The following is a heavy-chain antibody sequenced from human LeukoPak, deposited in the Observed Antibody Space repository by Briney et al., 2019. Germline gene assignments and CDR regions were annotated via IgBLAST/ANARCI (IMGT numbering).Heavy chain of an antibody. V-gene: IGHV3-30*02. CDR1: GFTFSSYG. D-gene: IGHD5-12*01. CDR2: IRYDGSNN. J-gene: IGHJ4*02. Sequence: TGXSLRLSCAASGFTFSSYGMHWVRQAPGKGVEGVAFIRYDGSNNYYADSVKGRFTISRDNSKNTLYLQMNSLRAEDTAVYYCAIYSGYDSHEAFDYWGQGTLVTVSS. CDR3: AIYSGYDSHEAFDY.